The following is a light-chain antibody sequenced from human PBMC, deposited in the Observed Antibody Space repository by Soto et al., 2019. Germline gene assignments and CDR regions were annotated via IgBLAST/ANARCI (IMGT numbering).Light chain of an antibody. V-gene: IGKV3-15*01. CDR3: QQYDDWPET. J-gene: IGKJ1*01. Sequence: EKVMTQSPATLSVSPGERATLSCRASQSVSSYLAWYQQKPGQAPRLLIYDASTRATGVPARFSGSGSGTEFTLTISSLQSEDLAVYYCQQYDDWPETFGQGTMVEIK. CDR2: DAS. CDR1: QSVSSY.